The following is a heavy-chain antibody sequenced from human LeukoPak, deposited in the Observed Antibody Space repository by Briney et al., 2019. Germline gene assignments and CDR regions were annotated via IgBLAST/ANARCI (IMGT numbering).Heavy chain of an antibody. V-gene: IGHV1-8*03. CDR2: MNPNSGNT. CDR1: GYTFTSYD. Sequence: ASVKVSCKASGYTFTSYDINWVRQATGQGLEWMGWMNPNSGNTGYAQKFQGRVTITRNTSISTAYMELSSLRSEDTAVYYCARGRSIKTTGTTERAFDIWGQGTMVTVSS. CDR3: ARGRSIKTTGTTERAFDI. D-gene: IGHD4-17*01. J-gene: IGHJ3*02.